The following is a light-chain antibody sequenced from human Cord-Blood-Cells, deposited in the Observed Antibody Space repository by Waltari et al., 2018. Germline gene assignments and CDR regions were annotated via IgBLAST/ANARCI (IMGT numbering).Light chain of an antibody. CDR1: HSVSSN. CDR2: GAS. V-gene: IGKV3-15*01. CDR3: QQYNTWPYT. Sequence: EIVMTHSPATLSVSPGERATLSCKASHSVSSNLAWYQQKPGQAPRLLIYGASTRATGIPARFSGSESGTEFTHTISSLQSEDFAVYYCQQYNTWPYTFGQGTKLEIK. J-gene: IGKJ2*01.